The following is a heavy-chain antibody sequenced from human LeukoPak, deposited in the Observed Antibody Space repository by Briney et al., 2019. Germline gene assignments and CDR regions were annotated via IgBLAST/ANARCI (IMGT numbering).Heavy chain of an antibody. V-gene: IGHV4-59*01. CDR1: GGSISSYY. Sequence: SETLSLTCTASGGSISSYYWSWIRQPPGKGLEWIGYIYYSGSTNYNPSLKSRVTISVDTSKNQFSLKLSSVTAADTAVYYCARGLTGDDPFAFDIWGQGTMVTVSS. J-gene: IGHJ3*02. CDR2: IYYSGST. CDR3: ARGLTGDDPFAFDI. D-gene: IGHD7-27*01.